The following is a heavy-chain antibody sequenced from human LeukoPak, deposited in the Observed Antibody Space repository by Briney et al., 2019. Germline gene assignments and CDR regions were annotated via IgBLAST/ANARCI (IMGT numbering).Heavy chain of an antibody. CDR1: GFPLRSYA. Sequence: PGRSLRLSCAASGFPLRSYAMSWVRQAPGKGLEWVSAISGSGGSTYYADSVKGRFTISRDNSKNTLYLQMNSLRAEDTAVYYCAKNGTIVVVHYGMDVWGQGTTVTVSS. J-gene: IGHJ6*02. V-gene: IGHV3-23*01. CDR2: ISGSGGST. D-gene: IGHD3-22*01. CDR3: AKNGTIVVVHYGMDV.